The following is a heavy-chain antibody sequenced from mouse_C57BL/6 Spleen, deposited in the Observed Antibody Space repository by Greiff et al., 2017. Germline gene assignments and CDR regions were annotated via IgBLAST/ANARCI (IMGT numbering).Heavy chain of an antibody. CDR3: ARGDSNGAMDD. V-gene: IGHV1-31*01. CDR1: GYSFTGYY. J-gene: IGHJ4*01. Sequence: VQLQQSGPELVKPGSSVTISCKASGYSFTGYYMHWVKQSPGTILDWLGYLYPYDSVSRYNQNFKGKATLTVDKSSSTAYMELRSLTSEDSAVYYCARGDSNGAMDDWGKGTSVTVSA. D-gene: IGHD2-5*01. CDR2: LYPYDSVS.